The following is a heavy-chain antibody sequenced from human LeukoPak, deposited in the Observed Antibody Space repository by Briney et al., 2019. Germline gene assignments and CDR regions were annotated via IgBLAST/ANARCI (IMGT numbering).Heavy chain of an antibody. CDR1: GGSISSSSYY. CDR2: IYYSGST. CDR3: ATTRLTTVTPYDYYYYYMDV. J-gene: IGHJ6*03. Sequence: SETLSLTCTVSGGSISSSSYYWGWSRQPPGKGLEWIGSIYYSGSTYYNPSLKSRVTISVDTSKNQFSLKLSSVTAADTAVYYCATTRLTTVTPYDYYYYYMDVWGKGTTVTVSS. D-gene: IGHD4-17*01. V-gene: IGHV4-39*01.